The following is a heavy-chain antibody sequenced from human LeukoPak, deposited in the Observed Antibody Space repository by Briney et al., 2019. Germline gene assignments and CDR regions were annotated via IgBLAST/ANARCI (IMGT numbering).Heavy chain of an antibody. CDR3: SSYADDAFDI. J-gene: IGHJ3*02. Sequence: SQTLSLTCAVSGGSISSGGYSWSWIRQPPGKGLEWIGYIYHSGSTYYNPSLKSRVTISVDRSKNQFSLKLSSVTAADTAVYCCSSYADDAFDIWGQGTMVTVSS. CDR1: GGSISSGGYS. V-gene: IGHV4-30-2*01. CDR2: IYHSGST. D-gene: IGHD2-2*01.